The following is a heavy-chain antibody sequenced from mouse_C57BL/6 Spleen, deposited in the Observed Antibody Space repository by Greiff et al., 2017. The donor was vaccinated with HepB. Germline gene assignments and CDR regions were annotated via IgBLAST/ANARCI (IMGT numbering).Heavy chain of an antibody. CDR2: ITPNNGGT. Sequence: EVQLQQSGPELVKPGASVKIPCKASGYTFTDYNMDWVKQSHGKSLEWIGDITPNNGGTIYNQKFKGKSTLTVDKSSSTAYMELRSLTSEDTAVYYCARSNEWYFVVWGTGTTVTVSS. V-gene: IGHV1-18*01. CDR1: GYTFTDYN. J-gene: IGHJ1*03. CDR3: ARSNEWYFVV.